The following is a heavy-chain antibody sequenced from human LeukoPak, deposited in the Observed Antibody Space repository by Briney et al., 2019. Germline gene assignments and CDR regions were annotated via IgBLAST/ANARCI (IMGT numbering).Heavy chain of an antibody. V-gene: IGHV1-18*01. Sequence: ASVNVSCKASGYTFTSYGISWVRPAPGQGLEWMGWISAYNGNTNYAQKLQGRVTMTTDTSTSTAYMELRSLRSDDTAVYYCARVSRGYCSSTSCYKGAYNWFDPWGQGTLVTVSS. CDR2: ISAYNGNT. D-gene: IGHD2-2*02. CDR3: ARVSRGYCSSTSCYKGAYNWFDP. J-gene: IGHJ5*02. CDR1: GYTFTSYG.